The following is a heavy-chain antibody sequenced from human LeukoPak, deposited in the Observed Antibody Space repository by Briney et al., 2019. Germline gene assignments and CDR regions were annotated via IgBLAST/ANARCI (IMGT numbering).Heavy chain of an antibody. Sequence: GGSLRLSCAASGFTFSIYAMSWVRQAPGKGLEWVSYIDKSGGTAYNADSLKGRFTVSRDNAKKSLYLQMNSLTAEDTAVYYCARGHYGLDCWGRGTLVTVSS. D-gene: IGHD3-10*01. CDR2: IDKSGGTA. CDR3: ARGHYGLDC. V-gene: IGHV3-11*01. CDR1: GFTFSIYA. J-gene: IGHJ4*02.